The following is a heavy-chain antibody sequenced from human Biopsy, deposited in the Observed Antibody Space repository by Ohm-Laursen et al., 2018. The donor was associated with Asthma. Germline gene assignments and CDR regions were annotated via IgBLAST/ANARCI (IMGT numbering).Heavy chain of an antibody. CDR2: ISYDGSNK. J-gene: IGHJ4*02. V-gene: IGHV3-30*03. Sequence: SLRLSCSASGFTFSSYGMHWVRQALGKGLEWVAVISYDGSNKYYADSVKGRFTISRDNSKNTLYLQMNSLRAEDTAVYYCASQSSGPDFWSGYYYFDYWGQGTLVTVSS. CDR3: ASQSSGPDFWSGYYYFDY. D-gene: IGHD3-3*01. CDR1: GFTFSSYG.